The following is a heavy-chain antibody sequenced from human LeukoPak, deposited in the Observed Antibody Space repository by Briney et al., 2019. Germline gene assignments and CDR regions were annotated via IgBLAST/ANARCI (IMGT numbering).Heavy chain of an antibody. CDR3: ARDSGDSSGYYYDYYYYYMDV. CDR2: ISSSSSYI. J-gene: IGHJ6*03. V-gene: IGHV3-21*01. CDR1: GFPFSDYS. D-gene: IGHD3-22*01. Sequence: GGSLRLSCTASGFPFSDYSINWVRQAPGKGLEWVSSISSSSSYIYYADSVKGRFTISRDNAKNSLYLQMNSLRAEDTAVYYCARDSGDSSGYYYDYYYYYMDVWGKGTTVTVSS.